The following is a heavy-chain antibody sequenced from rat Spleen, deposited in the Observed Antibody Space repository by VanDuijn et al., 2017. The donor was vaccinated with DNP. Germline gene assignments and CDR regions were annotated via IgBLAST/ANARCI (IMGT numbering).Heavy chain of an antibody. CDR3: ARSRGVATD. J-gene: IGHJ2*01. CDR2: ISYSGST. Sequence: EVQLQESGPGLVKPSQSLSLTCSVTGYSITSNYWGWIRKFPGNKMEWIGHISYSGSTSYNPSLKSRISITRDTSKNQFFLQLNSVTTEDTATYYCARSRGVATDWGQGVMVTVSS. CDR1: GYSITSNY. V-gene: IGHV3-1*01. D-gene: IGHD1-3*01.